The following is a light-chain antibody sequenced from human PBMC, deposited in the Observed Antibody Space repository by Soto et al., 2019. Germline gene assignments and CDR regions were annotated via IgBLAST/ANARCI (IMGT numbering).Light chain of an antibody. CDR3: QQYGSSPS. CDR1: QSVSSSY. J-gene: IGKJ4*01. V-gene: IGKV3-20*01. CDR2: GAS. Sequence: EIVLTQSPGTLSLSPRERATLSCRASQSVSSSYLAWYQQKPGQAPRLLIYGASSRATGIPDRFSGSGSGTDFTLTISRLEPEDFAVYYCQQYGSSPSFGGGTKVDIK.